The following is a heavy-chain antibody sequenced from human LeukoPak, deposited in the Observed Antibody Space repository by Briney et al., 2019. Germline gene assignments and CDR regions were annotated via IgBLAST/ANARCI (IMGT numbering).Heavy chain of an antibody. CDR2: INHSGST. Sequence: SETLSLTCAVYGGPFSGYYWSWIRQPPGKGLEWIGEINHSGSTQYKPSLKSRGTVSVDTSKKQVSLKLNSMTAADTAVDYCAREGPRDSSGYYLDYWGQGTLVTVSS. V-gene: IGHV4-34*01. CDR3: AREGPRDSSGYYLDY. J-gene: IGHJ4*02. CDR1: GGPFSGYY. D-gene: IGHD3-22*01.